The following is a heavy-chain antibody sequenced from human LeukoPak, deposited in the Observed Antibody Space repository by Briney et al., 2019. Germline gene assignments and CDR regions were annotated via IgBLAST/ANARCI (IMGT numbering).Heavy chain of an antibody. CDR3: AREGNTIFGVVYYYYYMDV. D-gene: IGHD3-3*01. Sequence: GGSLRLSCVASGFTFSTYWMSWVRQAPGKGLEWVANIKQDGSEKYYVDSVKGRFTISRDNAKNSLYLQMNSLRAEDTAVYYCAREGNTIFGVVYYYYYMDVWGKGPRSPSP. CDR2: IKQDGSEK. V-gene: IGHV3-7*01. CDR1: GFTFSTYW. J-gene: IGHJ6*03.